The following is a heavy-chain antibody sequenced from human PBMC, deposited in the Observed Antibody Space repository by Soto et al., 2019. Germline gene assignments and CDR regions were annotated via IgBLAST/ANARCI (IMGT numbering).Heavy chain of an antibody. V-gene: IGHV1-3*01. CDR2: INAGNGNT. Sequence: ASVKVSCKASGYTFTSYAMHWVREAPGQRLEWMGWINAGNGNTKYSQKFQGRVTITRDTSASTAYMELSSLRSEDTAVYYCARLTSPIVVVVAAPADYYFDYWGQGTLVTVYS. J-gene: IGHJ4*02. D-gene: IGHD2-15*01. CDR3: ARLTSPIVVVVAAPADYYFDY. CDR1: GYTFTSYA.